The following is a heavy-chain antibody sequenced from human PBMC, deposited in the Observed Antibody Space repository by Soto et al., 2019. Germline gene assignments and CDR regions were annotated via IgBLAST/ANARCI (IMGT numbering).Heavy chain of an antibody. CDR3: AHGSGLLSDF. D-gene: IGHD6-19*01. CDR2: IYWDDDN. Sequence: QITLKESGPTLLKPTQTLTLTCSFSGFSLNSTAVGVNWIRQPPGKALEWLALIYWDDDNHYSPSLRSRLTITKDTSKNQVVLTMTNMDPVDTGTYYCAHGSGLLSDFWGQGALVTVSS. J-gene: IGHJ4*02. V-gene: IGHV2-5*02. CDR1: GFSLNSTAVG.